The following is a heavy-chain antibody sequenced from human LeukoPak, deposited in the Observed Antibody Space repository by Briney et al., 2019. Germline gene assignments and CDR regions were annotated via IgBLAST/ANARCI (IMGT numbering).Heavy chain of an antibody. CDR2: IYPGNSRT. V-gene: IGHV5-51*01. CDR3: ASFSDGKDSDFDH. Sequence: GESLKISCQVSGYSFTNYWIGWVRQMPGKGLEWMGIIYPGNSRTRYRPSFQGQVTISADKSISTAYLQWSSLEASDTAMYYCASFSDGKDSDFDHWGQGTLVTVSS. J-gene: IGHJ4*02. D-gene: IGHD4-23*01. CDR1: GYSFTNYW.